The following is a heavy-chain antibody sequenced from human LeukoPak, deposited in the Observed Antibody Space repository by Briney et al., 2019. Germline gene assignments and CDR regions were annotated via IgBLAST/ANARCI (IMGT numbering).Heavy chain of an antibody. J-gene: IGHJ3*02. CDR3: ARGLRAGVPNALDI. Sequence: GGSLRLSCAASGFXFSSHWMHWVRQAPGKGLVWVSRINSDGSSTNYADSVKGRFTISRDNAKNTLYLRTNSLRPEDTAVYFCARGLRAGVPNALDIWGRGTMVTVSS. CDR2: INSDGSST. V-gene: IGHV3-74*01. CDR1: GFXFSSHW. D-gene: IGHD2-21*02.